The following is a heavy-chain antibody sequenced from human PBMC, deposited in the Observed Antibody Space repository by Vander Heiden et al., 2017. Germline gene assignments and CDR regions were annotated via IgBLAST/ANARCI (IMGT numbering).Heavy chain of an antibody. CDR3: AKGRGYNFWSGPSY. CDR2: IRGSVGST. CDR1: GFNFGTYA. V-gene: IGHV3-23*01. D-gene: IGHD3-3*01. Sequence: EVQLLESGGGLVQPGGSLRLSCAASGFNFGTYAMGWVRQAPGKGLEWVSGIRGSVGSTYYADSVKGRFTISRDNAKNTVYLQMNSLRAEDTAVYYCAKGRGYNFWSGPSYWGQGTLVTVSS. J-gene: IGHJ4*02.